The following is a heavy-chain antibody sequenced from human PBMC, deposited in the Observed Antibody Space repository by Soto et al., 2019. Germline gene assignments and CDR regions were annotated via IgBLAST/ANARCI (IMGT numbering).Heavy chain of an antibody. V-gene: IGHV3-33*01. CDR3: ARGTFILYFDSSAFDI. D-gene: IGHD3-9*01. Sequence: GGSLRLSCEASGFTFSSYGMHWVRQAPGKGLEWVAVIRYDGSNEDYADSVKGRFTISRDDSKNTLYLQMNSLRAEDTAVYFCARGTFILYFDSSAFDIWGQGTMVTVSS. J-gene: IGHJ3*02. CDR2: IRYDGSNE. CDR1: GFTFSSYG.